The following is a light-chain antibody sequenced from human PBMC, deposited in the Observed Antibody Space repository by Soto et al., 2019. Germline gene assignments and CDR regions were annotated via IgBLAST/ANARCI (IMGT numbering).Light chain of an antibody. CDR3: ASWDDSLNGWV. CDR1: SSDIGSNT. Sequence: QSGLTQPPSASGTPGQRVAISCSGSSSDIGSNTVNWYQHLPGTAPQLLMYSDNQRPSGVPDRFSGSKSGTSASLAISGLQSEDEGDYSCASWDDSLNGWVFGGGTKLTVL. CDR2: SDN. J-gene: IGLJ3*02. V-gene: IGLV1-44*01.